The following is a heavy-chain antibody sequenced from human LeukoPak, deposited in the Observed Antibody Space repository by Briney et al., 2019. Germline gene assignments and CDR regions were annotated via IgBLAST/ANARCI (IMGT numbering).Heavy chain of an antibody. CDR3: ARRRYSSAWSTDAFDI. J-gene: IGHJ3*02. CDR2: ISGSSGGA. V-gene: IGHV3-23*01. D-gene: IGHD6-19*01. Sequence: GGTLRLSCAASGFTFSNHGMSWVRQAPGKGLEWVSTISGSSGGAYYADSVKGRFAISRDNFRNTLYLQMNSVRAEDTAIYYCARRRYSSAWSTDAFDIWGQGTLVTVSS. CDR1: GFTFSNHG.